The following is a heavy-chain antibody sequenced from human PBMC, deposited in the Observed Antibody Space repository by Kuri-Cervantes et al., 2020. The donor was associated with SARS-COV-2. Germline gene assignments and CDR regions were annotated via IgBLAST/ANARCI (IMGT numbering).Heavy chain of an antibody. Sequence: GESLKISCTASGLIFSDYYMTWIRQAPGKGLEWVSNIGPSGTTKYYADSVKGRFTISRDNSKSTLYLQMNSLRAEDTAVYYCAKDLYTSYYDFWSDEKPPWYFDLWGRGTLVTVSS. J-gene: IGHJ2*01. CDR2: IGPSGTTK. D-gene: IGHD3-3*01. CDR1: GLIFSDYY. CDR3: AKDLYTSYYDFWSDEKPPWYFDL. V-gene: IGHV3-11*01.